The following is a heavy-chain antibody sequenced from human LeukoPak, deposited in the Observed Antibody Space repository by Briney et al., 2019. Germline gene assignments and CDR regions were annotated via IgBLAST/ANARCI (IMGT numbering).Heavy chain of an antibody. V-gene: IGHV4-34*01. D-gene: IGHD6-19*01. CDR1: GGSFSGYY. CDR2: INHSGST. Sequence: SETLSLTCAVYGGSFSGYYWSWIRQPPGKGLEWIGEINHSGSTYYNPSLKSRVTISVDTSKNQFSLKLSSVTAADTAVYYCARHLGSGWPGLYYFDYWGQGTLVTVSS. CDR3: ARHLGSGWPGLYYFDY. J-gene: IGHJ4*02.